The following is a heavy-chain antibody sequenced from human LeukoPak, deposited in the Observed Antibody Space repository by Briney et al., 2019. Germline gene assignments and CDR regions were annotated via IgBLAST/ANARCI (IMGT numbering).Heavy chain of an antibody. V-gene: IGHV3-21*01. CDR1: GFTFSSYA. CDR3: ARDMVVETSCYLCYYGMDV. D-gene: IGHD2-2*01. CDR2: ISSSSSYI. Sequence: NPGGSLRLSCAASGFTFSSYAMSWVRQAPGKGLEWVSSISSSSSYIYYADSVKGRFTISRDNAKNSLYLQMNSLRAEDTAVYYCARDMVVETSCYLCYYGMDVWGQGTTVTVSS. J-gene: IGHJ6*02.